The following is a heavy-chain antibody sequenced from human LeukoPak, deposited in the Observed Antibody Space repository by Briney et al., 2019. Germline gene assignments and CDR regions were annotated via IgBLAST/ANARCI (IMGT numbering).Heavy chain of an antibody. J-gene: IGHJ4*02. CDR3: ARDFRQAMYYDILTGYYPY. CDR2: INPSGGST. Sequence: GASVKVSCKASGYTFTSYYMHWVRQAPGQGLEWMGIINPSGGSTSYAQKFQGRVTMTRDTSTSTVYMELSSLRSEDTAVYYCARDFRQAMYYDILTGYYPYWGQGTLVTVSS. D-gene: IGHD3-9*01. CDR1: GYTFTSYY. V-gene: IGHV1-46*03.